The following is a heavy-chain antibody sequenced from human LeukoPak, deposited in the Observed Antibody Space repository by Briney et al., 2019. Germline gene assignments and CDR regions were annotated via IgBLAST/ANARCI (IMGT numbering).Heavy chain of an antibody. CDR2: ISYDGNNK. Sequence: GGSLRLSCAASGFXFSSYAIHWVRQAPGKGLEWVADISYDGNNKYYADSVKGRLTISRDNSKSTLYLQMNSLRAEDTATYYCARSPYYDILAGFYYYFDYWGQGTLVTVSS. CDR1: GFXFSSYA. CDR3: ARSPYYDILAGFYYYFDY. J-gene: IGHJ4*02. V-gene: IGHV3-30-3*01. D-gene: IGHD3-9*01.